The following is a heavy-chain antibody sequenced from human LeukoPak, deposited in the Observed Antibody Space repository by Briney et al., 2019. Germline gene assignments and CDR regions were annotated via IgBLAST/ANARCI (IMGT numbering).Heavy chain of an antibody. V-gene: IGHV1-69*06. CDR3: ARAQTYYYGSGSYYSFDY. Sequence: ASVKVSCGASGGTFSSYAISWVRQAPGQGLEWMGGIIPIFGTANYAQKFQGRVTITADKSTSTAYMELSSLRSEDTAVYYCARAQTYYYGSGSYYSFDYWGQGTLVTVSS. J-gene: IGHJ4*02. D-gene: IGHD3-10*01. CDR1: GGTFSSYA. CDR2: IIPIFGTA.